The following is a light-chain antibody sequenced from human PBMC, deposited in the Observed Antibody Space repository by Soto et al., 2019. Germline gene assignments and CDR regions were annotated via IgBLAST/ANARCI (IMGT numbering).Light chain of an antibody. CDR2: AAS. CDR3: QQAESFPRT. Sequence: DIQMTQSPSSVSASVGDRVTITCRASQGISSWLVWYQQKPGKAPKLLIYAASTLQSGVPSRFSGSGSGTDFTLTISSLQPEDFATYYCQQAESFPRTFGPGTKVDIK. CDR1: QGISSW. J-gene: IGKJ3*01. V-gene: IGKV1-12*01.